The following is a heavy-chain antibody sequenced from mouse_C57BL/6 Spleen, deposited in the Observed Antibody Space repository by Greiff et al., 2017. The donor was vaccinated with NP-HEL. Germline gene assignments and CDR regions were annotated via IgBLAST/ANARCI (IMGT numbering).Heavy chain of an antibody. D-gene: IGHD2-5*01. J-gene: IGHJ2*01. V-gene: IGHV1-26*01. CDR3: ARWALYSNYEDYFDY. CDR1: GYTFTDYY. CDR2: INPNNGGT. Sequence: EVQLQQSGPELVKPGASVKISCKASGYTFTDYYMNWVKQSHGKSLEWIGDINPNNGGTSYNQKFKGKATLTVDKSSSTAYMELRSLTSEDSAVYYCARWALYSNYEDYFDYWGQGTTLTVSS.